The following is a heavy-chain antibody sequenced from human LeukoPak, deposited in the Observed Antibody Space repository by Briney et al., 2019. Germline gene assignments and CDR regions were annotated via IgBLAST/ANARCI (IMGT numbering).Heavy chain of an antibody. V-gene: IGHV5-10-1*01. Sequence: GAPLKISSNAAGTSCTSYWICWVHPMAREGVEGMGRNDPSGSYTNYSPSCQGPVTISADKSISTAYLQWSSLKASDTAMYYWARRRGPLTIFGVGLFDYWGQGTLVTVSS. J-gene: IGHJ4*02. D-gene: IGHD3-3*01. CDR1: GTSCTSYW. CDR3: ARRRGPLTIFGVGLFDY. CDR2: NDPSGSYT.